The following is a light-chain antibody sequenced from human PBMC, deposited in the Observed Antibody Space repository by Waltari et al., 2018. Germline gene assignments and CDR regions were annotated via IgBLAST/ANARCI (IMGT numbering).Light chain of an antibody. Sequence: QSALSQPPSVSGAPGPRVTISCTGTRTKTGAGSDFRWYQPLPRAAPTLLIYVNTNRPSCVPDRFSGSKSGTSASLAITGLQAEDEADYYCQSYDSSLTASLFGGVTKLPVL. CDR1: RTKTGAGSD. CDR3: QSYDSSLTASL. V-gene: IGLV1-40*01. CDR2: VNT. J-gene: IGLJ2*01.